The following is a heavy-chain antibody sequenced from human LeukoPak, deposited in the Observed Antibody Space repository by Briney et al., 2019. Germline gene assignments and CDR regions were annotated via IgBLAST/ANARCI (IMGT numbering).Heavy chain of an antibody. Sequence: GGSLRLSCAASGFTFRSDAMSWVRQAPGKGREWVSGISGSGGTTYYADSVKGRFTISRDNAKNSLYLQMNSLRAEDTAVYYCARDLIAAAGTGLDYWGQGTLVTVSS. D-gene: IGHD6-13*01. V-gene: IGHV3-23*01. CDR3: ARDLIAAAGTGLDY. CDR1: GFTFRSDA. CDR2: ISGSGGTT. J-gene: IGHJ4*02.